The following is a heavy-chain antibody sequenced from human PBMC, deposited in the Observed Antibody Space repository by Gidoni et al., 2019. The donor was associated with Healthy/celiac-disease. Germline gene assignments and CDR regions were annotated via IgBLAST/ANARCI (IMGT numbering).Heavy chain of an antibody. CDR2: ISWNSGSI. V-gene: IGHV3-9*01. Sequence: EVQLVESGGGLVQPGRSLRLSCAASGFTFDDYAMHWVRQAPGKGLEWVSGISWNSGSIGYADSVKGRFTISRDNAKNSLYLQMNSLRAEDTALYYCAKDNGQFYGDSPFDYWGQGTLVTVSS. CDR3: AKDNGQFYGDSPFDY. J-gene: IGHJ4*02. D-gene: IGHD4-17*01. CDR1: GFTFDDYA.